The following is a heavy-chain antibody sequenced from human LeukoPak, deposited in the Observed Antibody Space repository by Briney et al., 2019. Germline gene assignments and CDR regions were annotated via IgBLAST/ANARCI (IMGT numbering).Heavy chain of an antibody. CDR1: GGSISSYY. Sequence: SETLSLTCTVSGGSISSYYWSWIRQPPGKGLEWIGYIYYSGSTNYNPSLKSRVTISVDTSKNQFSLKLSSVTAADTAVYYCALQQQPWYFDLWGRGTLVTVSS. D-gene: IGHD6-13*01. CDR2: IYYSGST. V-gene: IGHV4-59*08. J-gene: IGHJ2*01. CDR3: ALQQQPWYFDL.